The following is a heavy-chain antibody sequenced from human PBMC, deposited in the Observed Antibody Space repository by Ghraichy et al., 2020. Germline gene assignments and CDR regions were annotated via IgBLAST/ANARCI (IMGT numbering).Heavy chain of an antibody. J-gene: IGHJ4*02. V-gene: IGHV3-11*06. D-gene: IGHD3-10*01. CDR3: ARVDSGSYYPYYFDY. Sequence: GESLNISCAASGFTFSDYYMSWIRQAPGKGLEWVSYISSSSGYTNYADSVKGRFTISRDNAKNSLYLQMNSLRAEDTAVYYCARVDSGSYYPYYFDYWGQGTLVTVSS. CDR1: GFTFSDYY. CDR2: ISSSSGYT.